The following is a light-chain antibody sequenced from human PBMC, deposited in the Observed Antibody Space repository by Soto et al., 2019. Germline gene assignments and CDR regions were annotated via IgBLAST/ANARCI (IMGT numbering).Light chain of an antibody. CDR1: SSDVGAYDL. Sequence: QSLLSQPASVSGSPGQSVTISCTGTSSDVGAYDLVCWYQQHPGKAPKLMIYDVGNRPSGVSNRFSGSKSGNTASLTISGLQAEDEADYYCSSYTSSSTPYVFGTGTKVTVL. J-gene: IGLJ1*01. CDR3: SSYTSSSTPYV. CDR2: DVG. V-gene: IGLV2-14*01.